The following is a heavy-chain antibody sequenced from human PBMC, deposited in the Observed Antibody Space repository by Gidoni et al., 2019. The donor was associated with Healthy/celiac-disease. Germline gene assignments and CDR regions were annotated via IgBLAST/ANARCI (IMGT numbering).Heavy chain of an antibody. J-gene: IGHJ3*02. CDR3: AKDIGYGDYDAFDI. CDR1: GFTFDDYA. CDR2: ISWNSGSI. V-gene: IGHV3-9*01. D-gene: IGHD4-17*01. Sequence: EVQLVESGGGLVQPGRSLRLSCAASGFTFDDYAMHWVRQAPGKGLGWVSGISWNSGSIGYADSVKGRFTISRDNAKNSLYLQMNSLRAEDTALYYCAKDIGYGDYDAFDIWGQGTMVTVSS.